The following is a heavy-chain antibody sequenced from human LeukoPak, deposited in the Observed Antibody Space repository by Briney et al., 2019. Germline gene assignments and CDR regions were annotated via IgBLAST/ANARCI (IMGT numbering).Heavy chain of an antibody. CDR1: GFTFSSYA. CDR2: IYYSGST. CDR3: ARAPPPRYSYGFYFDY. Sequence: GSLRLSCAASGFTFSSYAMSWIRQPPGKGLEWIGYIYYSGSTNYNPSLKSRVTISVDTSKNQFSLKLSSVTAADTAVYYCARAPPPRYSYGFYFDYWGQGTLVTVSS. V-gene: IGHV4-59*01. J-gene: IGHJ4*02. D-gene: IGHD5-18*01.